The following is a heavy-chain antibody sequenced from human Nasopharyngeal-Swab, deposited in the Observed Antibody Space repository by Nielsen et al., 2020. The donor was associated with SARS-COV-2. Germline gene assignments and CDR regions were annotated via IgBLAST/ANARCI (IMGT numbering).Heavy chain of an antibody. J-gene: IGHJ4*02. CDR1: GDSIAYSTFY. D-gene: IGHD6-13*01. CDR3: VRSSSWYYFDY. CDR2: IYYNGNT. V-gene: IGHV4-39*01. Sequence: SETLSLTCTVSGDSIAYSTFYWGWIRQPPGKGLEWIGNIYYNGNTYQNPSLKSRLTISVDKSKIQFSLQLSSVTAADTAVYYCVRSSSWYYFDYWAQGTQVTVSS.